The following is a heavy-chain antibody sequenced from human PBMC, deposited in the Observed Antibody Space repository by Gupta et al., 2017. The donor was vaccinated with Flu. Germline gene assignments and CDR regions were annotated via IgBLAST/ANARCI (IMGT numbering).Heavy chain of an antibody. CDR2: NTAYNGET. CDR3: ARKSDGFDL. J-gene: IGHJ3*01. Sequence: YGVTWVRQAPGQGLECMGWNTAYNGETHYPQRFQGRITMTTDTSTSTAYLEVTSLTSEDTAVYYCARKSDGFDLWGQGTVVTVSS. CDR1: YG. V-gene: IGHV1-18*01.